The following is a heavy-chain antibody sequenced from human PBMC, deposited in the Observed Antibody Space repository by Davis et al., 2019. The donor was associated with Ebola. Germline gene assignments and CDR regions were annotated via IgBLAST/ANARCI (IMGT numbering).Heavy chain of an antibody. CDR2: INHSGST. Sequence: SETLSLTCAVYGGSFSGYYWSWIRQPPGKGLEWIGEINHSGSTNYNPSLKSRVTISVDTSKNQFSLKLSSVTAADTAVYYCARSTGWSCSSTSCYGNWFDPWGQGTLVTVSS. CDR3: ARSTGWSCSSTSCYGNWFDP. CDR1: GGSFSGYY. V-gene: IGHV4-34*01. D-gene: IGHD2-2*01. J-gene: IGHJ5*02.